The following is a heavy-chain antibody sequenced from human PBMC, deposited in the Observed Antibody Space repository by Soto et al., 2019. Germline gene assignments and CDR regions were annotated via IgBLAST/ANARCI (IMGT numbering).Heavy chain of an antibody. Sequence: SETLSLTCTVSGGPISSGGYYWNWIRQHPGKGLEWIGHIHYSGNTHYNPSLKSRVIISVDTSKNQFSLKLSSVTAADTAVYYCARDSISMVRGVPGWFDPWGQGTLVTVSS. CDR1: GGPISSGGYY. CDR3: ARDSISMVRGVPGWFDP. J-gene: IGHJ5*02. D-gene: IGHD3-10*01. CDR2: IHYSGNT. V-gene: IGHV4-31*03.